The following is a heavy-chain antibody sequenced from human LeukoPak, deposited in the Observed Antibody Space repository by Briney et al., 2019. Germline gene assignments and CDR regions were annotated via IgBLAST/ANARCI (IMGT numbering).Heavy chain of an antibody. CDR2: ISGSGGSA. D-gene: IGHD6-19*01. CDR1: GFTFSSFA. V-gene: IGHV3-23*01. Sequence: GGSLRLSCTASGFTFSSFAMSWVRQAPGKGREWVSAISGSGGSAYYADSVKGRFTISRDNSENTLFLQMNSLRAEDTAVYYCAKPYRSGWYYFDCWGLGILVTVSS. CDR3: AKPYRSGWYYFDC. J-gene: IGHJ4*02.